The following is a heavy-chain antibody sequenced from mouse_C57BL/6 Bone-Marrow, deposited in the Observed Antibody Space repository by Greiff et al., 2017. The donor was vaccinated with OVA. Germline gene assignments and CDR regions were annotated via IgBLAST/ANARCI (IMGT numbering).Heavy chain of an antibody. CDR2: IDPETGGT. V-gene: IGHV1-15*01. CDR1: GYTFTDYE. D-gene: IGHD3-2*02. Sequence: VQLVESGAELVRPGASVTLSRKASGYTFTDYEMHWVKQTPVHGLEWIGAIDPETGGTAYTQKFKGKAILTADKSSSTAYMELRSLTSEDSAVYYCVSDSSGYDAMDYWGQGTSVTVSS. CDR3: VSDSSGYDAMDY. J-gene: IGHJ4*01.